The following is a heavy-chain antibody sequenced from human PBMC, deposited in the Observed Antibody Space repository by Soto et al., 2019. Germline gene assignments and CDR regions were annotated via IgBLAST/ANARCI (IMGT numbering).Heavy chain of an antibody. J-gene: IGHJ3*02. Sequence: EVQLVESGGGLVQPGGSLRLSCAASGFTFSSYSMNWVRQAPGKGLEWVSFFRSSDNRILYADSVKGRFTISRDDARNTLYLEVNSLRAEDTAVYYCARYYYWAFDIWGQGTMVTVSS. D-gene: IGHD3-22*01. CDR3: ARYYYWAFDI. CDR2: FRSSDNRI. CDR1: GFTFSSYS. V-gene: IGHV3-48*01.